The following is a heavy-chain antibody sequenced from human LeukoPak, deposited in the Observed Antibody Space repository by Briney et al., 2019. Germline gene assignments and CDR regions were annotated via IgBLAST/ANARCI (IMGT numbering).Heavy chain of an antibody. J-gene: IGHJ5*02. CDR3: ARAPIARYCSGGSCYRNWFDP. CDR2: FDPEDGET. Sequence: ASVKVSCKVSGYTLTELSMHWVRQAPGKGLEWMGGFDPEDGETIYAQKFQGRVTMTEDTSTDTAYMELSSLRSEDTAVYYCARAPIARYCSGGSCYRNWFDPWGQGTLVTVSS. CDR1: GYTLTELS. D-gene: IGHD2-15*01. V-gene: IGHV1-24*01.